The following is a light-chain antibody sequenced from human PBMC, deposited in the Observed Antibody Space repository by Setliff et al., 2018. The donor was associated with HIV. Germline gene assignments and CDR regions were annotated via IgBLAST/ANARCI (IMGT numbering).Light chain of an antibody. J-gene: IGLJ1*01. CDR1: SSDIGRYNL. CDR2: QAT. V-gene: IGLV2-23*01. CDR3: CSNTGSNTYV. Sequence: QSVLTQHASVSGSPGQSITISCTGTSSDIGRYNLVSWYQQYPGKAPKLMIYQATKRPSGVSNRFSGSKSGNTASLTISGLQAEDEADYYCCSNTGSNTYVFGSGTRSPS.